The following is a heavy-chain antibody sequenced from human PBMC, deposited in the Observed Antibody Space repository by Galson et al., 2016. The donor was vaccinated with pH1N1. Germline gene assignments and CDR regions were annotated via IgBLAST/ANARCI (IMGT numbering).Heavy chain of an antibody. CDR2: IYYSGST. Sequence: TLSLTCTVSGGSISSGGYYWSWIRQQPGKGLEWIGYIYYSGSTYYNPSLKSRVSISVDTSKNQFSLKLSSVTAADTAVYYCARGVAAAGTYYFDYWGQGTLVTVSS. D-gene: IGHD6-13*01. V-gene: IGHV4-31*03. CDR3: ARGVAAAGTYYFDY. CDR1: GGSISSGGYY. J-gene: IGHJ4*02.